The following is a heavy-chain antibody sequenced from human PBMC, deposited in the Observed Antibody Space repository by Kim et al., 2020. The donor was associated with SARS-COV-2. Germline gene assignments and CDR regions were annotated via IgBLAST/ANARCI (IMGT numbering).Heavy chain of an antibody. D-gene: IGHD6-13*01. CDR1: GGSISSCSYY. CDR3: ARQVIAAAGTLD. CDR2: IYYSGST. Sequence: SETLSLTCTVSGGSISSCSYYWGWIRQPPGKGLEWIGSIYYSGSTYYNPSLKSRFTISVDTSKNQFSLKLSSVTAADTAVYYCARQVIAAAGTLDWGQGTLVTVSS. V-gene: IGHV4-39*01. J-gene: IGHJ4*02.